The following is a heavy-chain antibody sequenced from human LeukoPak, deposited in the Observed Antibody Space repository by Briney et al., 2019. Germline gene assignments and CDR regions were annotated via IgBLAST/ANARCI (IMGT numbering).Heavy chain of an antibody. CDR1: GGSFNNYY. V-gene: IGHV4-34*01. D-gene: IGHD6-19*01. CDR2: INDSGNT. J-gene: IGHJ4*02. Sequence: SETLSLTCAVYGGSFNNYYWSWIRQPPGKGLEWIGEINDSGNTNYNPSLKSRVTISVDMSKNQFSLKLRSVTVADTSVYYCARGLRLAVAGMYYFDYWGRGNMVTVSS. CDR3: ARGLRLAVAGMYYFDY.